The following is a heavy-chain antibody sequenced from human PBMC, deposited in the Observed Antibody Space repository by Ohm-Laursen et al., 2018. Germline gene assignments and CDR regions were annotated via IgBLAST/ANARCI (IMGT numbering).Heavy chain of an antibody. V-gene: IGHV1-18*01. CDR1: GYTFTSYG. Sequence: GASVKVSCKASGYTFTSYGISWVRQAPEQGLEWMGWISAYNGNTNYAQKVQGRVTMTTDTSTSTAYMELRSLRSDDTAVYYCARVRRVVRGQSNDYWGQGTLVTVSS. J-gene: IGHJ4*02. CDR2: ISAYNGNT. D-gene: IGHD3-10*01. CDR3: ARVRRVVRGQSNDY.